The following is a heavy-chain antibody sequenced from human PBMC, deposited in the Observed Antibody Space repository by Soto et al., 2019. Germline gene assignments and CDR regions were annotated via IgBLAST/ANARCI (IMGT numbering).Heavy chain of an antibody. CDR3: ARDPYYDILTGYQIGYYYMDV. D-gene: IGHD3-9*01. CDR1: GFTFSSYA. V-gene: IGHV3-64*01. CDR2: ISSNGGST. Sequence: PGGSLRLSCAASGFTFSSYAMHWVRQAPGKGLEYVSAISSNGGSTYYANSVEGRFTISRDNSKNTLYLQMGSLRAEDMAVYYCARDPYYDILTGYQIGYYYMDVWGKGTTVTVSS. J-gene: IGHJ6*03.